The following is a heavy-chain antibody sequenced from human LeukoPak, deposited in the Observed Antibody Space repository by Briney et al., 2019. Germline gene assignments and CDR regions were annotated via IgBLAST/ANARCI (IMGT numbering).Heavy chain of an antibody. CDR2: ISWDGGST. CDR3: AKDGRGIAAREPSSWFDP. Sequence: GGSLRLSCAASGFTFDDYTMHWVRQAPGKGLEWVSLISWDGGSTYYADSVKGRFTISRDNSKNSLYLQMNSLRTEDTALYYCAKDGRGIAAREPSSWFDPWGQGTLVTVSS. J-gene: IGHJ5*02. CDR1: GFTFDDYT. D-gene: IGHD6-6*01. V-gene: IGHV3-43*01.